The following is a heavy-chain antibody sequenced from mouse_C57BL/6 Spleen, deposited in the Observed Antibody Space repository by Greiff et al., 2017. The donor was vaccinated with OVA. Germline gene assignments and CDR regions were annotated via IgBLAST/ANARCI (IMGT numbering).Heavy chain of an antibody. V-gene: IGHV1-64*01. CDR1: GYTFTSYW. J-gene: IGHJ2*01. CDR2: IHPNSGST. CDR3: ARSYSSGYFDY. Sequence: QVQLQQPGAELVKPGASVKLSCKASGYTFTSYWMHWVKQRPGQGLEWIGMIHPNSGSTNYNEKFKSQATLTVDNSSSTAYLQLSSLTSEDSAVYYCARSYSSGYFDYWGQGTTLTVSS. D-gene: IGHD3-2*02.